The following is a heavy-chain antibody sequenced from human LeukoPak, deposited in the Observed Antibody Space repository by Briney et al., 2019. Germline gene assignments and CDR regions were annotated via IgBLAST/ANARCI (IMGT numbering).Heavy chain of an antibody. Sequence: ASVKVSCKASGYTFTDYFMHWVRQAPGQGVEWMGWINPNSGGTNYAQKFQGRVTMTRETSISTAYMELSSLRSDDTAVYYCARVEGYCSSTSCRKDFDYWGQGTLVTVSS. D-gene: IGHD2-2*01. V-gene: IGHV1-2*02. CDR3: ARVEGYCSSTSCRKDFDY. J-gene: IGHJ4*02. CDR1: GYTFTDYF. CDR2: INPNSGGT.